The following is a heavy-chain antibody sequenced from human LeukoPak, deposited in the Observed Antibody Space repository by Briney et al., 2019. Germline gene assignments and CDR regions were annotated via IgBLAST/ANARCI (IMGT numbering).Heavy chain of an antibody. CDR2: INQDGSKK. J-gene: IGHJ4*02. V-gene: IGHV3-7*01. CDR1: GFTFTDYW. CDR3: ARGQTLTF. Sequence: QPGGSLRLSCTTSGFTFTDYWMTWVRQAPGKGLEWVANINQDGSKKLYVDSVKGRFTISRDNAKNALYLQMNSLRAEDTGVYFCARGQTLTFWGQGTLVTASS.